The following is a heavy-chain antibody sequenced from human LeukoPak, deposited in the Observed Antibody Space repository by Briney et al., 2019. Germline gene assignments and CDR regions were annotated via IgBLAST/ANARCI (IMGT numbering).Heavy chain of an antibody. V-gene: IGHV3-30-3*01. J-gene: IGHJ4*02. Sequence: GGSLRLSCAASGFTFVSYAMHWVRQAPGKGLEWVAVISYDGTNKYYADSVKGRFTISRDNSKNTLYLQMSSLRAEDTAVYYCARDGSPVVATTELDYWGQGTLVTVSS. CDR3: ARDGSPVVATTELDY. D-gene: IGHD2-15*01. CDR1: GFTFVSYA. CDR2: ISYDGTNK.